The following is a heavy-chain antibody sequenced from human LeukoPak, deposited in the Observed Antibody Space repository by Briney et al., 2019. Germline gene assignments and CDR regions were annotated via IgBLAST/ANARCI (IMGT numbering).Heavy chain of an antibody. V-gene: IGHV1-3*01. CDR3: ARWQSIAAGFDY. Sequence: ASVKVSCKASGYTFTSYAMHWVRQAPGQRLEWMGWINAGNGNTKYSQEFQGRVTITRDTSASTAYMELRSLRSDDTAVYYCARWQSIAAGFDYWGQGTLVTVSS. CDR2: INAGNGNT. D-gene: IGHD6-6*01. CDR1: GYTFTSYA. J-gene: IGHJ4*02.